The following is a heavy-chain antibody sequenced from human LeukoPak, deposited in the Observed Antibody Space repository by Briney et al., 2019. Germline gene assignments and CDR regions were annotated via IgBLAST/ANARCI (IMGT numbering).Heavy chain of an antibody. CDR1: GFTFSSYG. Sequence: PGGTLRLSCAASGFTFSSYGMSWVRQAPGKGLEWVSVISGSGGRTHYADSVKGRFTISRDNYKNTLYLQMNSLRAEDTAVYYCASPLPGLWGQGTLVTVSS. J-gene: IGHJ4*02. CDR2: ISGSGGRT. CDR3: ASPLPGL. V-gene: IGHV3-23*01. D-gene: IGHD3/OR15-3a*01.